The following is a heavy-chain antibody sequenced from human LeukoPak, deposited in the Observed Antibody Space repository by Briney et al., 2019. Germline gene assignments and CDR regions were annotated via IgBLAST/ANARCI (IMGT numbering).Heavy chain of an antibody. CDR3: ARVFRRLYQLPLTS. V-gene: IGHV1-2*02. CDR1: GYTFTGYY. CDR2: INPNSGGT. Sequence: GASVKVSCKASGYTFTGYYMHWVRQAPGQGLEWMGWINPNSGGTNYAQKFQGRVTMTRDTPISTAYMELSRLRSDDTAVYYCARVFRRLYQLPLTSWGQGTLVTVSS. J-gene: IGHJ5*02. D-gene: IGHD2-2*01.